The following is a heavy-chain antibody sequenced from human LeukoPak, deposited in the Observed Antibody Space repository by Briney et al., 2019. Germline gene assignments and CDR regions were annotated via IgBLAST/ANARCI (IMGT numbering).Heavy chain of an antibody. CDR3: AREEGYSSSWYFDY. CDR2: IKQDGSEK. D-gene: IGHD6-13*01. Sequence: GGSLRLSCAASGFTFSGYWMSWVRQAPGKGLEWVANIKQDGSEKYYVDSVKGRFTISRDNAKNSLYLQMNSLRAEDTAVYHCAREEGYSSSWYFDYWGQGTLVTVSS. J-gene: IGHJ4*02. V-gene: IGHV3-7*01. CDR1: GFTFSGYW.